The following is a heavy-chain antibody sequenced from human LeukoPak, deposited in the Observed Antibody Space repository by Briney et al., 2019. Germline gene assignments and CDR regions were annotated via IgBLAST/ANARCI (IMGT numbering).Heavy chain of an antibody. J-gene: IGHJ4*02. Sequence: SETLSLTCTVSGGSISSSSYYWGWIRQPPGKXLEWIGSIYYSGSTYYNPSLKSRVTISVDTSKNQFSLKLSSVTAADTAVYYCVIVVVTAVDYWGQGTLVTVSS. D-gene: IGHD2-21*02. V-gene: IGHV4-39*01. CDR2: IYYSGST. CDR3: VIVVVTAVDY. CDR1: GGSISSSSYY.